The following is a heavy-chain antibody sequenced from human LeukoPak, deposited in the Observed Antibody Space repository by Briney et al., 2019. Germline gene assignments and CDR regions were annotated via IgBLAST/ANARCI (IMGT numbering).Heavy chain of an antibody. V-gene: IGHV3-23*01. CDR3: AKGSRGSCSRTYCYPFDY. D-gene: IGHD2-2*01. CDR1: GFTFSSYA. Sequence: GGSLRLSCAASGFTFSSYAMSWVRQAPGQGLEWVSTTSGSGVSTYYADSVKGRFTISRDNAKNSLYLQMNSLRAEDTAVYYCAKGSRGSCSRTYCYPFDYWGQGTLVTVSS. CDR2: TSGSGVST. J-gene: IGHJ4*02.